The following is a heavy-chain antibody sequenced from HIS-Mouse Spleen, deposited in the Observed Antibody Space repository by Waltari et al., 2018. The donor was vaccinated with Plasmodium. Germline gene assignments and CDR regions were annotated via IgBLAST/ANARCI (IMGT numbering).Heavy chain of an antibody. D-gene: IGHD3-10*01. CDR2: IWKDGSNK. CDR1: GFTFSRYG. CDR3: AKLCYYGSGSYYHDAFDI. J-gene: IGHJ3*02. Sequence: QVQLVESGGGVVQPGRSLRLSCAASGFTFSRYGMHWVRQAPGKGLEWVALIWKDGSNKYYADSVKGRFTISRDNSKNTLYREMNSLRAEDTAVYYCAKLCYYGSGSYYHDAFDIWGQGTMVTVSS. V-gene: IGHV3-33*06.